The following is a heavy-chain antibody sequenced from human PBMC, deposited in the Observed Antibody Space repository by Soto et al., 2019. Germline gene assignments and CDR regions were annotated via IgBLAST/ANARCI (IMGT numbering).Heavy chain of an antibody. D-gene: IGHD2-2*02. Sequence: QVQLVQSGAEVKTPGSSLKVSCKVSGSRFSNYVISWVRQAPGHGLERLGRILPIFNSTKYAQNFQGRVTITADKSTSTASLELSSLRSDDTAVYYCAREGRGKKAGYNGLVSLGYWGQGTLVTVSS. J-gene: IGHJ4*02. CDR2: ILPIFNST. CDR1: GSRFSNYV. V-gene: IGHV1-69*06. CDR3: AREGRGKKAGYNGLVSLGY.